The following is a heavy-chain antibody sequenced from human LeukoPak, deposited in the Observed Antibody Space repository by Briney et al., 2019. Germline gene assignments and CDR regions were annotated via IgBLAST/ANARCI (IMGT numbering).Heavy chain of an antibody. CDR1: GFSLSNARMG. Sequence: SGPVLVKPTETLTLTCTVSGFSLSNARMGVSWIRQPPGKALEWIAHIFSNDEKSYSTSLKSRLTISKDTSKSQVVLTMTNMDPVDTATYYCARMTSGSLYYYYYYMDVWGKGTTVTVSS. CDR2: IFSNDEK. V-gene: IGHV2-26*01. D-gene: IGHD1-26*01. CDR3: ARMTSGSLYYYYYYMDV. J-gene: IGHJ6*03.